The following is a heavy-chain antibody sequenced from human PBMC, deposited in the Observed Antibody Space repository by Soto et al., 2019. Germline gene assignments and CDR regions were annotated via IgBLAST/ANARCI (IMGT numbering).Heavy chain of an antibody. D-gene: IGHD3-3*01. CDR3: ARGGGVGVAGSAAFDM. J-gene: IGHJ3*02. Sequence: QLHLVQSGAVVKKPGASVTVSCSASGYPVTAYYMHWVRQAPGRGLEWMGGINPATGAAKYTQTFQGRVNKTRDTSTSTVFMELSGLTSEGTAGFYCARGGGVGVAGSAAFDMWGQGTLVTVSS. CDR1: GYPVTAYY. V-gene: IGHV1-2*02. CDR2: INPATGAA.